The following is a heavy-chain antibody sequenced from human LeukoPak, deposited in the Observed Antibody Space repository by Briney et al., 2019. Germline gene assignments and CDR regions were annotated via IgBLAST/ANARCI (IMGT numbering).Heavy chain of an antibody. CDR3: ASDLERDGYNMPETP. D-gene: IGHD5-24*01. CDR2: IIPIFGTA. V-gene: IGHV1-69*13. CDR1: GGTFSSYA. J-gene: IGHJ5*02. Sequence: SVKVSCKASGGTFSSYAISWVRQAPGQGLEWMGGIIPIFGTANYAQKFQGRVTITADESTSTAYMELSSLRSEDTAVCYCASDLERDGYNMPETPWGQGTLVTVSS.